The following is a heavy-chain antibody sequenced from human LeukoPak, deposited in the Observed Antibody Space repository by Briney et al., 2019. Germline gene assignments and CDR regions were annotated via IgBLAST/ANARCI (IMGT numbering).Heavy chain of an antibody. V-gene: IGHV3-7*01. Sequence: PGGPLRLSCAASGFTFSSFWMSWVRQAPGKGLEWVAIIKQDGSEKYYVDSVKGRFTISRDNAKNSLYLQMNSLRAEDAAVYYWARCLSSTSSYTPLDYWGQGTLVTVSS. J-gene: IGHJ4*02. CDR3: ARCLSSTSSYTPLDY. D-gene: IGHD2-2*02. CDR1: GFTFSSFW. CDR2: IKQDGSEK.